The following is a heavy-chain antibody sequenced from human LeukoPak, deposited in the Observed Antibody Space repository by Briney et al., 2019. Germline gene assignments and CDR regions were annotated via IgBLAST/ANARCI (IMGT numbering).Heavy chain of an antibody. V-gene: IGHV4-34*01. CDR2: INHSGST. D-gene: IGHD6-13*01. J-gene: IGHJ5*02. CDR3: ARLRKRQQLYSVFNWFDP. CDR1: GGSFSGYY. Sequence: PSETLSLTCAVYGGSFSGYYWSWIRQPPGKGLEWIGEINHSGSTNYNPSLKSRVTISVDTSKNQFSLKLSSVTAADTAVYYCARLRKRQQLYSVFNWFDPWGQGTLVTVSS.